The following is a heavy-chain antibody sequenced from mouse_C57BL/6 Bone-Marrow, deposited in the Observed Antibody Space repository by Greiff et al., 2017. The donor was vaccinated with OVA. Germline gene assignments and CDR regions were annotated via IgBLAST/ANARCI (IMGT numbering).Heavy chain of an antibody. CDR2: ISSGGSYT. J-gene: IGHJ4*01. D-gene: IGHD2-2*01. Sequence: EVQLVESGGDLVKPGGSLKLSCAASGFTFSSYGMSWVRQTPDKRLAWVATISSGGSYTYYPDSVKGRFTISRDNAKNTLYLQMSSLKSEDTAMYYCASQGGYYYAMDYWGQGTSVTVSS. CDR1: GFTFSSYG. V-gene: IGHV5-6*01. CDR3: ASQGGYYYAMDY.